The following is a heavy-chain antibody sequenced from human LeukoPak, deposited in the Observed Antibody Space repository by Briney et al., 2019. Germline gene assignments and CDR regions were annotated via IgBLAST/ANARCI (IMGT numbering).Heavy chain of an antibody. J-gene: IGHJ4*02. Sequence: PGRSLRLSCAASGFTFSSYGMHWVRQAPGKGLEWVAVISYDGSNKYYADSVKGRFTISRDNSKNTLYLQMNSLRAEDTAVYYCAKVNLDYGGNSEGDYWGQGTLVTVSS. V-gene: IGHV3-30*18. D-gene: IGHD4-23*01. CDR3: AKVNLDYGGNSEGDY. CDR1: GFTFSSYG. CDR2: ISYDGSNK.